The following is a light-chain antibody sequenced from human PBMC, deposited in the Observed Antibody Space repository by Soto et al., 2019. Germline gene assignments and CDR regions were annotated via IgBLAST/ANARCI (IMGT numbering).Light chain of an antibody. CDR1: SSDIGGYNY. J-gene: IGLJ1*01. CDR3: NSYTTSSTYV. CDR2: EVS. Sequence: QSVLTQPASVSGSPGQSITISCTGTSSDIGGYNYVSWYQQHPGKAPKLIIYEVSNRPSGVSNHFSGSKSGNTASLTISGLQAEDEADYYCNSYTTSSTYVFGTGTKLTVL. V-gene: IGLV2-14*01.